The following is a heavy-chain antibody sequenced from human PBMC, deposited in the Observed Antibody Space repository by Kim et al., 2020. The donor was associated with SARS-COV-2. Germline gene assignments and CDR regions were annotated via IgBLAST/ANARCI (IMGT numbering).Heavy chain of an antibody. CDR1: GYSIDNSNF. Sequence: SETLSLTCVVSGYSIDNSNFWAWIRQPPGKGLEWIGYIDYSGETYFNPSLKSRVTMSVDTSKNQFSLKVTSVTAVDTAMYYCAGTFGRQGPFFSYWGQG. J-gene: IGHJ4*02. CDR2: IDYSGET. V-gene: IGHV4-28*01. D-gene: IGHD3-10*01. CDR3: AGTFGRQGPFFSY.